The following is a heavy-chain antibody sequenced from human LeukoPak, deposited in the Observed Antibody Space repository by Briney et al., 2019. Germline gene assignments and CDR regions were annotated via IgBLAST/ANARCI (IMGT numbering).Heavy chain of an antibody. D-gene: IGHD1-7*01. CDR2: INPNSGGT. J-gene: IGHJ4*02. CDR3: ARVTGTTHY. Sequence: AASVKVSCKASGYTFTGYYMHWVRQAPGQGLEWMVRINPNSGGTNYAQKFQGRVTMTRDPSISTAYMELSRLRADDTAVYYCARVTGTTHYWGQGTLVTVSS. V-gene: IGHV1-2*06. CDR1: GYTFTGYY.